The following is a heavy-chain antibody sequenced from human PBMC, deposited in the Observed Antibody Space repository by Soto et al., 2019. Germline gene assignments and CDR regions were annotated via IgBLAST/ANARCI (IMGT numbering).Heavy chain of an antibody. CDR3: AADPPMGRGVRSADYYYGMDV. CDR2: IVVGSGNT. V-gene: IGHV1-58*01. CDR1: GFTFTRSA. J-gene: IGHJ6*02. D-gene: IGHD3-10*01. Sequence: SVKVSGKASGFTFTRSAVQWVRQARGQRLEWIGWIVVGSGNTNYAQKCQERVTITKDLXTSTAHMELSSLRSEDTAGYYWAADPPMGRGVRSADYYYGMDVWGQ.